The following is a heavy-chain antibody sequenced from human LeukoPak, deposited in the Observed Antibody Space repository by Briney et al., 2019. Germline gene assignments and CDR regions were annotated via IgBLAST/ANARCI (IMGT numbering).Heavy chain of an antibody. J-gene: IGHJ4*02. Sequence: GGSLRLSCAASGFSFDSYALHWVLQAPGKGLEWMALISDDGRNQYYADSVKGRFTISRDNSKNTLYLQLNSLRTEDTAVYYCARDDGGNSGTFVDYWGQGTLVTVSS. V-gene: IGHV3-30*04. CDR1: GFSFDSYA. CDR3: ARDDGGNSGTFVDY. D-gene: IGHD1-26*01. CDR2: ISDDGRNQ.